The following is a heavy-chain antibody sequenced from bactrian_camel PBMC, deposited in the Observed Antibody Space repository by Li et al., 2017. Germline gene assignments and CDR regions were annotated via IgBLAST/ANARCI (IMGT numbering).Heavy chain of an antibody. V-gene: IGHV3S26*01. CDR1: GRNFSDHC. CDR3: AANSFTCGLGSDQYAF. J-gene: IGHJ4*01. Sequence: HVQLVESGGGSAQTGGSLALSCAASGRNFSDHCMDWFRQTPGKQREGVASIADSGGATRYNPSIEGQFTISRDNAKNTLYLQMDSLKPEDTATYYCAANSFTCGLGSDQYAFWGQWTQVTVS. D-gene: IGHD3*01. CDR2: IADSGGAT.